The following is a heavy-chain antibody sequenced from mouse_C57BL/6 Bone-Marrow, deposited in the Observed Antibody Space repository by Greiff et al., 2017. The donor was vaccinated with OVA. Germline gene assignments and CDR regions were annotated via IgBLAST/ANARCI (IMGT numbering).Heavy chain of an antibody. Sequence: EVQLQESGPGLVKPSQSLSLTCSVTGYSITSGYYWNWIRQFPGNKLEWMGYISYDGSNNYNPSLKNRISITRDTSKNQFFLKLNSVTTEDTATYYCARYDYDLNWYFDVWGTGTTVTVSS. CDR2: ISYDGSN. V-gene: IGHV3-6*01. CDR3: ARYDYDLNWYFDV. CDR1: GYSITSGYY. J-gene: IGHJ1*03. D-gene: IGHD2-4*01.